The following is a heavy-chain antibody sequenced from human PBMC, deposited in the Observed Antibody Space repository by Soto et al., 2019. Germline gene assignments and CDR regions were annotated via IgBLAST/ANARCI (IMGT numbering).Heavy chain of an antibody. CDR2: ISGSGGST. CDR1: GFTSSSYA. Sequence: GGSLRLSCAASGFTSSSYAMSWVRQAPGKGLEWVSAISGSGGSTYYADSVKGRFTISRDNSKNTLYLQMNSLRAEDTAVYYCAKGHYDYIWGSNYFDYWGQGTLVTVSS. J-gene: IGHJ4*02. CDR3: AKGHYDYIWGSNYFDY. V-gene: IGHV3-23*01. D-gene: IGHD3-16*01.